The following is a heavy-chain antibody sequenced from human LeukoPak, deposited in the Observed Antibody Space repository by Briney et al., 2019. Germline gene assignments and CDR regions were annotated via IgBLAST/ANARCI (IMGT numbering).Heavy chain of an antibody. CDR3: ARLLDRYFGVIDY. CDR2: IYYSGST. D-gene: IGHD3-16*01. J-gene: IGHJ4*02. Sequence: SETLSLTCTVSGGSISSYYWSWIRQPPGKGLEWIGYIYYSGSTNYNASLKSRVTISVDTSKNQFSLKLSSVTAADTAVYYCARLLDRYFGVIDYWGQGTLVTVSS. V-gene: IGHV4-59*08. CDR1: GGSISSYY.